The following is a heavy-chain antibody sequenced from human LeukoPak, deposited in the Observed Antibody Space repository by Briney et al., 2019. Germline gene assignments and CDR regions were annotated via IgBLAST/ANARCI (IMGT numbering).Heavy chain of an antibody. D-gene: IGHD2-2*01. Sequence: PGGSLRLSCAASGFTFSSSAMSWARQAPGKGLEWVSAISGSVGSTYYADSVKGRFTISRDNSNNSLYLQMNSLRAEDTAVYYCARDRGSPYCSSTSCSAGTTDYYYYMHVWRKGTTVTVSS. CDR1: GFTFSSSA. CDR2: ISGSVGST. J-gene: IGHJ6*03. V-gene: IGHV3-23*01. CDR3: ARDRGSPYCSSTSCSAGTTDYYYYMHV.